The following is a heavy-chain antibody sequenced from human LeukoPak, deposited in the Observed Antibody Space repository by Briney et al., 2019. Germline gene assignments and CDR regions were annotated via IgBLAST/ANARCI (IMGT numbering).Heavy chain of an antibody. D-gene: IGHD6-19*01. CDR2: INPNSGGT. CDR1: GYTFTGYY. Sequence: GASVKVSCKASGYTFTGYYMHWVRQAPGQGLEWMGWINPNSGGTNYAQKFQGRVTMTRDTSISTAYMELSRLRSDDTAVYYCARDSSGWSSDAFDIWGQGTMVTVSS. CDR3: ARDSSGWSSDAFDI. J-gene: IGHJ3*02. V-gene: IGHV1-2*02.